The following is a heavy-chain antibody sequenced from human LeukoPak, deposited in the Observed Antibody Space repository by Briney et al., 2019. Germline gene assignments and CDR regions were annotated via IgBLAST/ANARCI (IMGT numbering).Heavy chain of an antibody. CDR2: IYSGGST. V-gene: IGHV3-66*01. J-gene: IGHJ6*02. CDR1: GFTVSSNY. D-gene: IGHD6-13*01. Sequence: PGGSLRLSCAASGFTVSSNYMSWVRQAPGKGLEWGSVIYSGGSTYYADSVKGRFTISRDNSKNTLYLQMNSLRAEDTAVYYCARERIAAAGTHGMDVWGQGTTVTVSS. CDR3: ARERIAAAGTHGMDV.